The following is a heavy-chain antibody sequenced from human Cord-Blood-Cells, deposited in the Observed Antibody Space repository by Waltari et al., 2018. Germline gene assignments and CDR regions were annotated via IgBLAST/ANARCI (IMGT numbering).Heavy chain of an antibody. CDR1: GFTFSSYA. J-gene: IGHJ4*02. CDR2: ISYDGSNK. V-gene: IGHV3-30-3*01. D-gene: IGHD2-2*01. Sequence: QVQLVASGGGVVQPGRSLRLSCAASGFTFSSYAMHRVRQAPGKGLEWVAVISYDGSNKYYADSVKGRFTISRDNSKNTLYLQMNSLRAEDTAVYYCARDSRETGLFDYWGQGTLVTVSS. CDR3: ARDSRETGLFDY.